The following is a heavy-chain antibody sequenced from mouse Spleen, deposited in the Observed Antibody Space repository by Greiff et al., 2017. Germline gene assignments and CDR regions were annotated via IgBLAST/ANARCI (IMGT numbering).Heavy chain of an antibody. CDR3: ARRYYGSNYDFAMDC. CDR2: ISSGGGNT. V-gene: IGHV5-9-3*01. J-gene: IGHJ4*01. D-gene: IGHD1-1*01. Sequence: EVQGVESGGGLVKPGGSLKLSRAASGFTFSSYAMSWVRQTPEKRLEWVATISSGGGNTYYPDSVKGRFTISRDNAKNTLYLQMSSLKSEDTAMYYCARRYYGSNYDFAMDCWGQGTSVTVSS. CDR1: GFTFSSYA.